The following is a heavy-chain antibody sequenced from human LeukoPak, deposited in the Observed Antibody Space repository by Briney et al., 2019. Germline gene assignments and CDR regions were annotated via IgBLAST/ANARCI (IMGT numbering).Heavy chain of an antibody. D-gene: IGHD3/OR15-3a*01. V-gene: IGHV4-34*01. J-gene: IGHJ2*01. CDR3: ARLDWSNWCFDL. CDR1: GFTFSSYA. CDR2: IDHSGST. Sequence: GSLRLSCAASGFTFSSYAMHWVRQAPGKGLEWIGEIDHSGSTNYNPSLKSRVTISVDTSKNQFSLNLSSVAAADTAVYYCARLDWSNWCFDLWGRGTLVIVSS.